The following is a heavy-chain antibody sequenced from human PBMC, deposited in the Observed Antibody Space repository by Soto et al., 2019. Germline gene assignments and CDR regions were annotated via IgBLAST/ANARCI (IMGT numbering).Heavy chain of an antibody. CDR2: IYSGGST. Sequence: EVQMVESGGGLIQPGGSLRLSCAALGFTVSSNYMTWVRQAPGKGLEWVSVIYSGGSTYYADSVKGRFTISRDNSRNTLYLQMNNLRPEDTAVYYCAGGDSGSFDSWGQGTLVTVSS. D-gene: IGHD3-16*01. CDR1: GFTVSSNY. CDR3: AGGDSGSFDS. V-gene: IGHV3-53*01. J-gene: IGHJ4*02.